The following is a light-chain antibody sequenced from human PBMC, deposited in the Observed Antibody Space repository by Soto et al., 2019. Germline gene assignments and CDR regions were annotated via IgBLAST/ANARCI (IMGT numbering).Light chain of an antibody. Sequence: EIVMTQSAATLSVSPGERATLSCRASQSVSSNLAWYQQKPGQAPRLLIYGASTRATGIPARFSGSGSGTTFTLTIGSLLSEDFAVFYCKQYNNWPPLTFCGGNKLEIK. V-gene: IGKV3D-15*01. CDR3: KQYNNWPPLT. CDR2: GAS. CDR1: QSVSSN. J-gene: IGKJ4*01.